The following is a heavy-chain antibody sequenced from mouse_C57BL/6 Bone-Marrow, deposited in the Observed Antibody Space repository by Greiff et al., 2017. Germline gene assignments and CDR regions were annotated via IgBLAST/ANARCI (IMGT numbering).Heavy chain of an antibody. Sequence: LQQPGASVKLSCKASGYTFTSYWMHWVKQRPGRGLEWIGRIDPNSGGTTYNEKFKSKATLTVDKPSSTAYMQLSSLTSEDSAVYYCAREPPDYYGSRYWYCDVWGTGTTVTVSS. J-gene: IGHJ1*03. D-gene: IGHD1-1*01. V-gene: IGHV1-72*01. CDR1: GYTFTSYW. CDR2: IDPNSGGT. CDR3: AREPPDYYGSRYWYCDV.